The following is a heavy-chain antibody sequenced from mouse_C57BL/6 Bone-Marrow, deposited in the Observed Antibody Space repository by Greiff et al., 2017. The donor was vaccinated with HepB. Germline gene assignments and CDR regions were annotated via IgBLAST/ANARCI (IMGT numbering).Heavy chain of an antibody. CDR2: IYPRSGNT. CDR3: ARANYYGLAWFAY. J-gene: IGHJ3*01. V-gene: IGHV1-81*01. CDR1: GYTFTSYG. D-gene: IGHD1-2*01. Sequence: QVQLKESGAELARPGASVKLSCKASGYTFTSYGISWVKQRTGQGLEWIGEIYPRSGNTYYNEKFKGKATLTADKSSSTAYMELRSLTSEDSAVYFCARANYYGLAWFAYWGQGTLVTVSA.